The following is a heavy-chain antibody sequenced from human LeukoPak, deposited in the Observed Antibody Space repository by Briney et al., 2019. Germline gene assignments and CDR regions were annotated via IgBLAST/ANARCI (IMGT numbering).Heavy chain of an antibody. CDR3: AKMETLRLTKTGRPGEDY. CDR2: ISSSGGDT. Sequence: GGSLRLSCAASGFTFSIYAMSWVRQAPGKGLEWVSVISSSGGDTYYADSVKGRFTISRDNSKNTLYLQMNSLRAEDTAVYYCAKMETLRLTKTGRPGEDYWGQGTLVTVSS. D-gene: IGHD3-16*01. V-gene: IGHV3-23*01. CDR1: GFTFSIYA. J-gene: IGHJ4*02.